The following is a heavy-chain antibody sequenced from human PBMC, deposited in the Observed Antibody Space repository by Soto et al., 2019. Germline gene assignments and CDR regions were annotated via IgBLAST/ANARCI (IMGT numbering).Heavy chain of an antibody. J-gene: IGHJ3*02. CDR1: GCSISSGGYY. CDR3: ARFWAAAGTDAFDI. CDR2: IYYSGST. V-gene: IGHV4-31*03. Sequence: QVQLQESGPGLVKPSQTLSLTCTVSGCSISSGGYYWSWIRQHPGKGLEWIGYIYYSGSTYYNPSLKSRVTISVDTSKNQCSLKLSSVTAADTAVYYCARFWAAAGTDAFDIWGQGTMVTVSS. D-gene: IGHD6-13*01.